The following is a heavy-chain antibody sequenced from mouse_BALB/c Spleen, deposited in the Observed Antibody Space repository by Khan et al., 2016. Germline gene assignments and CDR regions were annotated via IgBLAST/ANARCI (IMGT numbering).Heavy chain of an antibody. V-gene: IGHV14-3*02. CDR3: ARTTDY. D-gene: IGHD2-12*01. CDR1: GFHIKDTY. CDR2: LDPANGNT. J-gene: IGHJ2*01. Sequence: VQLQQSGAELVKPGASVKLSCTASGFHIKDTYMHWVKQRPEQGLEWLGRLDPANGNTKYDPTFQGQATITADTSSNTAYLQLSSVTSEETAGDDCARTTDYGGQGSTRTVAA.